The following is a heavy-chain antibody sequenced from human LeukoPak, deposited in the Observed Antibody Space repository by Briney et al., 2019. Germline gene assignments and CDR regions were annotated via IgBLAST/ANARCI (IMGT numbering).Heavy chain of an antibody. D-gene: IGHD1-20*01. CDR3: AKLYNWNDGKFDP. CDR2: IYYSGST. Sequence: SETLSLTCTVSAGSISSYYWSWIRQPPGKGLEWIGYIYYSGSTNYNPSLKSRVTISVDTSKNQFSLKLSSVTAADTAVYYCAKLYNWNDGKFDPWGQGTPVTVSS. J-gene: IGHJ5*02. CDR1: AGSISSYY. V-gene: IGHV4-59*08.